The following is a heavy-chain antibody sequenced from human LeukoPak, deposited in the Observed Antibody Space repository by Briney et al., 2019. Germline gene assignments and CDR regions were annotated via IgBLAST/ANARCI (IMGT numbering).Heavy chain of an antibody. J-gene: IGHJ4*02. CDR2: INQAGRDK. V-gene: IGHV3-7*01. Sequence: GRSLRLSSEVSGFSSRTYWMTWGAGAPGQGLGALANINQAGRDKYYVDSVKGRFTIYRDNAKNSVYLQMNNLRAEDTGVYDCGRGDPDYWGQGTLVTVSS. CDR3: GRGDPDY. CDR1: GFSSRTYW.